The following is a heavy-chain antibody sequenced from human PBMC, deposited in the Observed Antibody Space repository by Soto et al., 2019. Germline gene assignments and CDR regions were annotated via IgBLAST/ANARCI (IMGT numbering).Heavy chain of an antibody. Sequence: QVQLVQSGAEVKKPGSSVKVSCKASGGTFSSYAISWVRQAPGQGLEWMGGSIPIFGTANYAQKFQGRVTITAAESTSTAYMELSSLRSEDTAVYYCARDYWGCSSTSCYRFDYWGQGTLVTVSS. D-gene: IGHD2-2*02. CDR1: GGTFSSYA. V-gene: IGHV1-69*01. J-gene: IGHJ4*02. CDR2: SIPIFGTA. CDR3: ARDYWGCSSTSCYRFDY.